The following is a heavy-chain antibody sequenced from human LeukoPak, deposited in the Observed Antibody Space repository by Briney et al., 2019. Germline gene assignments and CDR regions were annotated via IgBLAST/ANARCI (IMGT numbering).Heavy chain of an antibody. V-gene: IGHV3-30*04. D-gene: IGHD2-2*01. CDR2: ISYDGSNK. CDR3: ASGQGAAAYYFDY. Sequence: PGGSLRLSCAASGFTFSSYAMHWVRQAPGKGLEWVAVISYDGSNKYYADSVKGRFTISRDNSKNTLYLQMNSLRAEDTAVYYCASGQGAAAYYFDYWGQGTLVTVSS. CDR1: GFTFSSYA. J-gene: IGHJ4*02.